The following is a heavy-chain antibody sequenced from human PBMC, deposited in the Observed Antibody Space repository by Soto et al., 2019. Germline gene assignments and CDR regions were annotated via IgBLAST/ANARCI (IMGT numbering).Heavy chain of an antibody. V-gene: IGHV1-18*01. CDR2: ISAYNGNT. Sequence: QVQLVQSGAEVKKPGASVKVSCKASGYTFTSYGISWVRQAPGQGLEWMGWISAYNGNTNYAQKLQGRVTMTTDTSTSTAYMELRSLRSDDTAVYYCARVNNDYIWGSYRRNDASDIWGQGTMVTVSS. D-gene: IGHD3-16*02. CDR1: GYTFTSYG. CDR3: ARVNNDYIWGSYRRNDASDI. J-gene: IGHJ3*02.